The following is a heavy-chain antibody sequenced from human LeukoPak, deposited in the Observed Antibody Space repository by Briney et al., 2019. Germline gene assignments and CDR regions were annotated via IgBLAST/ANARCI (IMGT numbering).Heavy chain of an antibody. Sequence: GGSLRLSCAASGFTVSSNYMSWVRQAPGKGLEWVSVIYSGGSTYYADSVKGRFTISRDNSKNTLYLQMNSLRAEDTAVYYCARDYYDSSGFDYWGQGTLVTVSS. CDR1: GFTVSSNY. CDR3: ARDYYDSSGFDY. CDR2: IYSGGST. J-gene: IGHJ4*02. V-gene: IGHV3-66*01. D-gene: IGHD3-22*01.